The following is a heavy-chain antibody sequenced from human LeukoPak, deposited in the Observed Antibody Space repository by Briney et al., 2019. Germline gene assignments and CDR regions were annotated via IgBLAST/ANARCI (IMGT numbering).Heavy chain of an antibody. J-gene: IGHJ3*02. CDR2: INWNGGST. Sequence: GGSLRLSCAASGFTFDDYGMSWVRQAPGKGLEWVSGINWNGGSTGYADSVKGRFTISRDNAKNSLYLQMNSLRAEDTAVYYCASHSITMIVVGRPQDAFDIWGQGTMVTVSS. CDR1: GFTFDDYG. D-gene: IGHD3-22*01. CDR3: ASHSITMIVVGRPQDAFDI. V-gene: IGHV3-20*04.